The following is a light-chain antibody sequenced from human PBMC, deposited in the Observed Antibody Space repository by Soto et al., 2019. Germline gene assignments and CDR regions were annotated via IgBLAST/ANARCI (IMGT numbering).Light chain of an antibody. CDR2: AAS. Sequence: DIQLTQSPSFLSASVGDRVTITCRASQGISSYLAWYQQKPGKAPKLLIYAASTLQSGVPSRFSGSGSGTEFTLIISSLQPEDFATYYGQQLNSYPLYTFGQGTKLEIK. V-gene: IGKV1-9*01. CDR1: QGISSY. J-gene: IGKJ2*01. CDR3: QQLNSYPLYT.